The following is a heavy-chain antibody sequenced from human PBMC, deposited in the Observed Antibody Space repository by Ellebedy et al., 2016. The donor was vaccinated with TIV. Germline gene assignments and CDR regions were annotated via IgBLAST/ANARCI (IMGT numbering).Heavy chain of an antibody. J-gene: IGHJ3*02. CDR3: ARGRRGSYESDDAFDI. V-gene: IGHV3-7*01. CDR2: IKQDGSEK. Sequence: GESLKISCAASGFTFSSYWMSWVRQAPGKGLEWVANIKQDGSEKYYVDSVKGRFTISRDNAKNSLYLQMNSLRAEDTAVYYCARGRRGSYESDDAFDIWGQGTMVTVSS. D-gene: IGHD1-26*01. CDR1: GFTFSSYW.